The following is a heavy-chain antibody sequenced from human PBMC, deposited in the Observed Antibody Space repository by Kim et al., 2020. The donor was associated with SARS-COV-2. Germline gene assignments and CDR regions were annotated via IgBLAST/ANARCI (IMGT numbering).Heavy chain of an antibody. CDR3: ARDRSVVPAAIDDYYYGMDV. CDR1: GGSISSGGYY. D-gene: IGHD2-2*02. J-gene: IGHJ6*02. CDR2: IYYSGST. Sequence: SETLSLTCTVSGGSISSGGYYWSWIRQHPGKGLEWIGYIYYSGSTYYNPSLKSRVTISVDTSKNQFSLKLSSVTAADTAVYYCARDRSVVPAAIDDYYYGMDVWGQGTTVTVSS. V-gene: IGHV4-31*03.